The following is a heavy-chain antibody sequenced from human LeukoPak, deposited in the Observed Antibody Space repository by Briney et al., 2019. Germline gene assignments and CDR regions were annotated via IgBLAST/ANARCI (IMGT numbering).Heavy chain of an antibody. J-gene: IGHJ4*02. CDR2: IIPSGDTT. Sequence: ASVKVSCKASGNTFSSYYMHWVRQAPGQGLEWIGRIIPSGDTTHYAQKFQGRVTITRDTSTSTVYMVLSSLRSEGTAVYYCARDGSKWNFDYWGQGTLVTVSS. V-gene: IGHV1-46*01. CDR1: GNTFSSYY. D-gene: IGHD6-13*01. CDR3: ARDGSKWNFDY.